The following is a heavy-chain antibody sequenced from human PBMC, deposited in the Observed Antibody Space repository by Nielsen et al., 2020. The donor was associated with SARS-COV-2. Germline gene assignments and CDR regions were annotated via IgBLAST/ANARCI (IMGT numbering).Heavy chain of an antibody. CDR3: ARGHTIVGATTVGFDP. D-gene: IGHD1-26*01. CDR2: INPSGGST. J-gene: IGHJ5*02. Sequence: WVRQAPGQGLEWMGIINPSGGSTSYAQKFQGRVTMTRDTSTSTVYMELSSLRSEDTAVYYCARGHTIVGATTVGFDPWGQGTLVTVSS. V-gene: IGHV1-46*01.